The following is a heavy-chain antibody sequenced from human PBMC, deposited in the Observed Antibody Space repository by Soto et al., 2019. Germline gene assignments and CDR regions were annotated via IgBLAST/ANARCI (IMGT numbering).Heavy chain of an antibody. V-gene: IGHV4-61*01. J-gene: IGHJ4*02. CDR3: ARVPRPSVAVADVYYLDY. CDR2: VFYSGST. D-gene: IGHD6-19*01. Sequence: SETLSLTXTVSGGSVRSGRYYWSWIRQPPGKGLEWIGYVFYSGSTRYNPSLNSRVTISVDTSKNQFSLKLTSVTAADTAMYYCARVPRPSVAVADVYYLDYWGQGTLVTVSS. CDR1: GGSVRSGRYY.